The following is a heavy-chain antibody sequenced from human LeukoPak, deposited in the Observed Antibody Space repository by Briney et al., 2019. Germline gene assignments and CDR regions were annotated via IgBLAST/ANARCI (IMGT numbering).Heavy chain of an antibody. Sequence: PGGSLRLSCAVSGFTFSSYEMNWVRQAPGKGLEWVSYISNSGRTIYYADSVKGRFTISRDNAKNSLYLQMNSLRAEDTAVYYCARENYSTGMDVWGQGTTVTVSS. CDR3: ARENYSTGMDV. D-gene: IGHD2-21*01. J-gene: IGHJ6*02. CDR1: GFTFSSYE. CDR2: ISNSGRTI. V-gene: IGHV3-48*03.